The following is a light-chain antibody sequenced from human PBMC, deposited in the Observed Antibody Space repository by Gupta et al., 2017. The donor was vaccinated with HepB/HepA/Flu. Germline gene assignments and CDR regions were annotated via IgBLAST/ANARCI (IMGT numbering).Light chain of an antibody. Sequence: SYELTQPPSVSVSPGQTASITCSGDKLGNKYASWYQQKPGQSPMLVIYQDNKRPSGIPERFSGSNSGNTATLTISGTQAMDEADYYCQAWDSRTAVFGGGTKLTVL. J-gene: IGLJ2*01. V-gene: IGLV3-1*01. CDR2: QDN. CDR1: KLGNKY. CDR3: QAWDSRTAV.